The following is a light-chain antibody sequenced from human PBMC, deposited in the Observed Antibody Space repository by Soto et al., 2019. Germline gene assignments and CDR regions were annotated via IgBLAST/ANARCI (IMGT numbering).Light chain of an antibody. J-gene: IGKJ1*01. Sequence: EIVMTQSPATLSVSPGERATLSCRASQSVSSNLAWYQQKPGQAPRLLMYGASTRATGIPDRFSGSGSGTEFTLTISGLQAEDFAVYDGQQHNDWRPWTFGQGTKVEIK. CDR2: GAS. V-gene: IGKV3-15*01. CDR3: QQHNDWRPWT. CDR1: QSVSSN.